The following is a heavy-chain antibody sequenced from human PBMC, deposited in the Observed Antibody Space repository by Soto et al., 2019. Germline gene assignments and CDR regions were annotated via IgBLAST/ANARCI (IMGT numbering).Heavy chain of an antibody. CDR1: GGSMSENDYY. Sequence: QVQLQEAGPGLVRPSQTLSLTCTVAGGSMSENDYYWSWLRQSPGQGLQWIGYIYDTWTTSYSPSLKSRVTLSADTSRNQFSLKLTSVTDDDTALYFCARGIVRGGFDIWGQGTLVTVS. CDR3: ARGIVRGGFDI. V-gene: IGHV4-30-4*01. J-gene: IGHJ3*02. CDR2: IYDTWTT. D-gene: IGHD3-10*02.